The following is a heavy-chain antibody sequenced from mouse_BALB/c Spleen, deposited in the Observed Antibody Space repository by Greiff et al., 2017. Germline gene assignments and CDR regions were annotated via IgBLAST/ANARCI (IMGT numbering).Heavy chain of an antibody. CDR2: IYPSDSYT. CDR1: GYTFTSYW. J-gene: IGHJ3*01. Sequence: QVQLKQPGAELVRPGASVKLSCKASGYTFTSYWINWVKQRPGQGLEWIGNIYPSDSYTNYNQKFKDKATLTVDKSSSTAYMQLSSPTSEDSAVYYCTRGDGYDAWFAYWGQGTLVTVSA. D-gene: IGHD2-2*01. CDR3: TRGDGYDAWFAY. V-gene: IGHV1-69*02.